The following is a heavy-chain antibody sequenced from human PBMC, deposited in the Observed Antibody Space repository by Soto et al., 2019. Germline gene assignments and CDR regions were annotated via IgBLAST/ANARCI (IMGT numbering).Heavy chain of an antibody. CDR3: ARGKLAIACTITNY. CDR2: ISSDGSTQ. CDR1: GFNFTNYA. J-gene: IGHJ4*02. D-gene: IGHD2-2*01. V-gene: IGHV3-30-3*01. Sequence: QVQLVESGGGVVQPGRALRLSCAASGFNFTNYAMHWIRQAPGKGLEWVAVISSDGSTQHFADTVKGRFTFSRDNSKNTLYLQMNSLRAEDTAIYYCARGKLAIACTITNYWGQGTLVTVSS.